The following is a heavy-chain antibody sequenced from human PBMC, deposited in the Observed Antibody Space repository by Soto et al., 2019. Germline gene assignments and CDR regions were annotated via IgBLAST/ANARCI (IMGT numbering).Heavy chain of an antibody. CDR2: IAYDGINT. CDR1: GFNFGTYA. Sequence: GGSLRLSCVASGFNFGTYAIHWVRQAPGKGLQWVALIAYDGINTYYADSVKGRFTISRDNSKNTLHLQMNSLRPEDTGVYFCARVTPGNNLYYFSGLDVWGQGTSVTVSS. CDR3: ARVTPGNNLYYFSGLDV. J-gene: IGHJ6*02. D-gene: IGHD1-1*01. V-gene: IGHV3-30-3*01.